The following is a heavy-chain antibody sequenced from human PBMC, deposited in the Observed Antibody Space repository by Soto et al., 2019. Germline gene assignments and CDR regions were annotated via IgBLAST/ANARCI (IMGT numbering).Heavy chain of an antibody. CDR3: AKDIGLRWQTYGMDV. V-gene: IGHV3-9*01. D-gene: IGHD4-17*01. J-gene: IGHJ6*02. CDR2: ISWNSGSI. Sequence: PGGCLKLSRAACGFSFDVYWMDWVRQAPGKGLEWVSGISWNSGSIGYADSVKGRFTISRDNAKNSLYLQMNSLRAEDTALYYCAKDIGLRWQTYGMDVWGQGTTVTVSS. CDR1: GFSFDVYW.